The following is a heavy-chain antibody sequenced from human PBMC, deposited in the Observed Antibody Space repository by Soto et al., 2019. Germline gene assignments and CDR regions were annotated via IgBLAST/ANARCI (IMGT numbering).Heavy chain of an antibody. CDR2: ISYDGSNK. CDR3: AKDGERSASYYVDY. V-gene: IGHV3-30*18. CDR1: GFTFSSYG. J-gene: IGHJ4*02. Sequence: QVQLVESGGGVVQPGRSLRLSCAASGFTFSSYGMHWVRQAPGKGLEWVAVISYDGSNKYYADSVKGRFTISRDHSKNTLYLQMNSLRAEDTAVYYCAKDGERSASYYVDYWGQGTLVTVSS. D-gene: IGHD2-15*01.